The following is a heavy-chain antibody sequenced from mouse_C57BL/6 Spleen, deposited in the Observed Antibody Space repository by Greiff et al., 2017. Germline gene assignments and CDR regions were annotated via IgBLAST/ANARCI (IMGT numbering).Heavy chain of an antibody. V-gene: IGHV5-4*01. CDR2: ISDGGSYT. Sequence: EVMLVESGGGLVKPGGSLKLSCAASGFTFSSYAMSWVRQTPEKRLEWVATISDGGSYTYYPGNVKGRFTISRDNAKNNLYLQMSHLKSEDTAMYYCARDLITTVVADYAMDYWGQGTSVTVSS. D-gene: IGHD1-1*01. CDR3: ARDLITTVVADYAMDY. J-gene: IGHJ4*01. CDR1: GFTFSSYA.